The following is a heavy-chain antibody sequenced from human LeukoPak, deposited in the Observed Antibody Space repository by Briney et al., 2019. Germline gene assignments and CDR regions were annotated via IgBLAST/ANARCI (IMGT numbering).Heavy chain of an antibody. CDR2: INHSGST. V-gene: IGHV4-34*01. Sequence: PSETLSLTCAVYGVSFSGYYWSWIRQPPGKGLEWIGEINHSGSTNYNASLKSRVTISVDTSKNQFSLKLSSVTAADTAVYYCARGHYGGNLNFDYWGQGTLVTVSS. D-gene: IGHD4-23*01. J-gene: IGHJ4*02. CDR3: ARGHYGGNLNFDY. CDR1: GVSFSGYY.